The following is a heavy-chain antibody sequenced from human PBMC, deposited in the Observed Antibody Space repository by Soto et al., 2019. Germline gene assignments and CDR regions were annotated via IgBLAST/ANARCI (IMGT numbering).Heavy chain of an antibody. CDR1: GGSISSYY. CDR2: IYYSGST. CDR3: AREGSGYGDLGYFDY. D-gene: IGHD4-17*01. J-gene: IGHJ4*02. V-gene: IGHV4-59*01. Sequence: QVQLQESGPGLVKPSETLSLTCTVSGGSISSYYWSWIRQPPGKGLEWIGYIYYSGSTNYNPSLMSRVTISVDTSKNQFSLKLSSVTAADTAVYYCAREGSGYGDLGYFDYWGQGTLVTVSS.